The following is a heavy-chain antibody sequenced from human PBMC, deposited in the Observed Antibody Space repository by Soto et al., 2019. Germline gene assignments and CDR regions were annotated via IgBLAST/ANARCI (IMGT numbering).Heavy chain of an antibody. Sequence: LRLSCAASGFTFSSYAMHWVRQAPGKGLEWVAVISYDGSNKYYADSVKGRFTISRDSSKNTLYLQMNSLRAEDTAVYYCARDEVVLVPAQPYYYYYYGMDVWGQGTTVTVSS. D-gene: IGHD2-2*01. CDR1: GFTFSSYA. J-gene: IGHJ6*02. V-gene: IGHV3-30-3*01. CDR3: ARDEVVLVPAQPYYYYYYGMDV. CDR2: ISYDGSNK.